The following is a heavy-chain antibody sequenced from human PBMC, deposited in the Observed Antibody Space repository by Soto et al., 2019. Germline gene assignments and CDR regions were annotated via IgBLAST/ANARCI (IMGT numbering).Heavy chain of an antibody. CDR1: GYIFTNYY. D-gene: IGHD5-18*01. Sequence: ASVKVSCKASGYIFTNYYMHWVRQAPGQGLEWMGTINAGGGYTTYAQRFQGRVTMTRDTSTSTVSMELSSLRYEDTAVYYCARGVGYSYGYYFDYWGQGTLVTVSS. V-gene: IGHV1-46*01. CDR3: ARGVGYSYGYYFDY. J-gene: IGHJ4*02. CDR2: INAGGGYT.